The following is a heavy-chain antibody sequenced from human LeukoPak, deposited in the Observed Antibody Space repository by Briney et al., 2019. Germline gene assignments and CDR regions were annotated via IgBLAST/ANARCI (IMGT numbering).Heavy chain of an antibody. CDR1: GYTFTSYD. J-gene: IGHJ3*02. Sequence: ASVKVSCKASGYTFTSYDINWVRQATGQGLEWMGWMNPNSGNTGYAQKFQGRVTITRNTSISTAYMELSSLRSEDTAVYYCARETRSSGGDAFGIWGQGTMVTVSS. V-gene: IGHV1-8*03. CDR2: MNPNSGNT. D-gene: IGHD6-19*01. CDR3: ARETRSSGGDAFGI.